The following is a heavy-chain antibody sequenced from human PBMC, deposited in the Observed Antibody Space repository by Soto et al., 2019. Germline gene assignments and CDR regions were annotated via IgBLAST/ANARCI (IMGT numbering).Heavy chain of an antibody. D-gene: IGHD3-9*01. CDR1: GDSVSSNSAA. J-gene: IGHJ6*02. CDR2: TYYRSKWYN. Sequence: SQTLSLTCAISGDSVSSNSAAWNWIRQSPSRGLEWLGRTYYRSKWYNDYAVSVKSRITINPDTSKNQFSLQLNSVTPEDTAVYYCARTLRYFGWLLSYYYYGMDVWGQGTTVTVSS. V-gene: IGHV6-1*01. CDR3: ARTLRYFGWLLSYYYYGMDV.